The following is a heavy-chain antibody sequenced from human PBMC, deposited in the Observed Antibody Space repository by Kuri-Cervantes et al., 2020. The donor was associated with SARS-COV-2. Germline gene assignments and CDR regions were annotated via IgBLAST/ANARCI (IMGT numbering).Heavy chain of an antibody. CDR3: AREMKEGAVMGAFDI. J-gene: IGHJ3*02. V-gene: IGHV3-53*01. Sequence: GESLKISCAASGFTVSSNYMGWVRQAPGKGLEWVSVIYSGGSTYYADSVKGRFTISRDNSKNTLYLQMNSLRAEDTAVYYCAREMKEGAVMGAFDIWGQGTMVTVSS. CDR2: IYSGGST. CDR1: GFTVSSNY. D-gene: IGHD1-26*01.